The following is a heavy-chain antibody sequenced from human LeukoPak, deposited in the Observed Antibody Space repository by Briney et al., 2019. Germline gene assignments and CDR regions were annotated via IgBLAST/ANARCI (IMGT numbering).Heavy chain of an antibody. CDR3: ARQGSRSGWLDYYYGMDV. D-gene: IGHD6-13*01. J-gene: IGHJ6*02. CDR1: GYSFSIYW. CDR2: FYPGDSDT. V-gene: IGHV5-51*01. Sequence: GESLKISCKGSGYSFSIYWIAWVRQMPGKGLAWMGTFYPGDSDTRYSPSFQGQVTISGDKSISNDSLQWSSLKASDTAMYYCARQGSRSGWLDYYYGMDVWGQGTTVTVSS.